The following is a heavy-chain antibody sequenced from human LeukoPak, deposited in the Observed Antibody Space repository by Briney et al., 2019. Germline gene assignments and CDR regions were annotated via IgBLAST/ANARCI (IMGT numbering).Heavy chain of an antibody. CDR3: ARFTPQGYGWGGYNRFDP. CDR1: GGSISSYY. D-gene: IGHD3-16*01. J-gene: IGHJ5*02. Sequence: PSETLSLTCTVSGGSISSYYWNWIRQPPGKGLEWIGYIYYSGSTNYNPSLKSRVTISVDTSKNQFSLNLTSMTAADTAVYYCARFTPQGYGWGGYNRFDPWGQGTLVTVSS. CDR2: IYYSGST. V-gene: IGHV4-59*01.